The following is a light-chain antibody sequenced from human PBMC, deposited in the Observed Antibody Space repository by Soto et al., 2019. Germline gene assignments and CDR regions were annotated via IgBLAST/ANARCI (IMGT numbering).Light chain of an antibody. Sequence: QSALTQPASVSGSPGQSITISCTGTSSDVGRYNYVSWYQQHPGKAPKLMIYEVSNRPSGVSNRFSGSKSANTASLTISGLQAADEADYYCCSYTSSSTRVFGGGTKLTVL. CDR1: SSDVGRYNY. CDR3: CSYTSSSTRV. J-gene: IGLJ3*02. V-gene: IGLV2-14*01. CDR2: EVS.